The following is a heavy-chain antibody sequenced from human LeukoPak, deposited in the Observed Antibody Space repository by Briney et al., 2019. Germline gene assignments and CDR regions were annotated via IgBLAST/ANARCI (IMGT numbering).Heavy chain of an antibody. CDR1: GGTFSSYA. D-gene: IGHD6-6*01. V-gene: IGHV1-69*05. Sequence: GASVKVSCKASGGTFSSYAISWVRQAPGQGLEWMGGIIPIFGTANYAQKFQGRVTITTDESTSTAYMELSCLRSEDTAVYYCARSTYSSSSVRLWYFDLWGRGTLVTVSS. J-gene: IGHJ2*01. CDR2: IIPIFGTA. CDR3: ARSTYSSSSVRLWYFDL.